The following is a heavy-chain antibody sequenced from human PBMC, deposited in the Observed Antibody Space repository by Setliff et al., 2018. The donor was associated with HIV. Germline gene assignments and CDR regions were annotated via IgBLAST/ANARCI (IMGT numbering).Heavy chain of an antibody. D-gene: IGHD3-10*01. V-gene: IGHV7-4-1*02. CDR1: GYTFTSYA. Sequence: GASVKVSCRAFGYTFTSYALNRVRQAPGQGLEWMGWINTYTANPMYAQGFTGRFVFSLDTSVRTAYLQISSLKAEDTALYYCARDRGVRGANDAFNIWGLGTMVTVSS. CDR2: INTYTANP. CDR3: ARDRGVRGANDAFNI. J-gene: IGHJ3*02.